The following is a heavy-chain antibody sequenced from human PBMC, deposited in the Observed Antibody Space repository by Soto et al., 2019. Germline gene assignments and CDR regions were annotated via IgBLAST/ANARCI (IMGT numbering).Heavy chain of an antibody. CDR2: INPSGGRT. Sequence: QVQLVQSGAEVKKPGASVKISCKASGYTFTTYYMHWVRQAPGQGLEWIGIINPSGGRTTYAQNCQGRVTMTRDTSTSTVYMELSSLRSEDTAIYYCARDGCVTATGAGGGNWFDPWGQGTPVTVSS. CDR3: ARDGCVTATGAGGGNWFDP. D-gene: IGHD2-21*02. V-gene: IGHV1-46*01. J-gene: IGHJ5*02. CDR1: GYTFTTYY.